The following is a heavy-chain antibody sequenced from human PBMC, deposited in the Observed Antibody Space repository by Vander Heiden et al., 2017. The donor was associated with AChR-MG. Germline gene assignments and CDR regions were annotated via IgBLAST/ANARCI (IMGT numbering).Heavy chain of an antibody. CDR2: IIPIFGTA. D-gene: IGHD4-17*01. CDR1: GGTFSSYA. Sequence: QVQLVQSGAEVKKPGSSVKVSCKASGGTFSSYAISWVRQAPGQGLEWMGGIIPIFGTANYAQKFQGRVTITADKSTSTAYMELSSLRSEDTAVYYCARDTPADYGDYGRWTAVYYYYYMDVWGKGTTVTVSS. CDR3: ARDTPADYGDYGRWTAVYYYYYMDV. J-gene: IGHJ6*03. V-gene: IGHV1-69*06.